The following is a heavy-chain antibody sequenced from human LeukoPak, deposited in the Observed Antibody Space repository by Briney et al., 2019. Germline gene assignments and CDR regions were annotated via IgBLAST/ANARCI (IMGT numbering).Heavy chain of an antibody. D-gene: IGHD5-18*01. CDR3: AKDGAIRTAKVWYYGMDV. V-gene: IGHV3-30*18. Sequence: GGSLRLSCAASGFSFGDYGMHWVRQAPGKGLEWVAVISYDGNNEYCADSMRGRFTISRDNSKNTLYLQMNSLRVDDTAVYYCAKDGAIRTAKVWYYGMDVWGQGTTVTVSS. CDR2: ISYDGNNE. J-gene: IGHJ6*02. CDR1: GFSFGDYG.